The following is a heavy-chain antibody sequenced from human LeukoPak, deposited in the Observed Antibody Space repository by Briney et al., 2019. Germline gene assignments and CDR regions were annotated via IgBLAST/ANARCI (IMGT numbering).Heavy chain of an antibody. V-gene: IGHV1-2*02. J-gene: IGHJ4*02. D-gene: IGHD3-10*01. CDR2: INPNSGGT. CDR1: GYTFTGYY. Sequence: ASVTVSCKASGYTFTGYYMHWVRQAPGQGLEWMGWINPNSGGTNYAQKFQGGVTMTRDTSISTAYMELSRLRADDTAVYYCASFSDVRFGEFVDYWGQGTLVTVSS. CDR3: ASFSDVRFGEFVDY.